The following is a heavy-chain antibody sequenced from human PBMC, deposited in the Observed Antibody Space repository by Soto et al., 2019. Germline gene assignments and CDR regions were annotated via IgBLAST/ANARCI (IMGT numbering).Heavy chain of an antibody. D-gene: IGHD6-19*01. Sequence: ASVKVSCKASGYTFTSYAMHWVRQAPGQRLEWMGWISAYNGNTKYAQKLQGRVTMTTDTSTSTAYMELRSLRSDDTAVYYCARVLVRYSSGWYGYFDYWGQGTLVTVSS. CDR2: ISAYNGNT. V-gene: IGHV1-18*01. J-gene: IGHJ4*02. CDR1: GYTFTSYA. CDR3: ARVLVRYSSGWYGYFDY.